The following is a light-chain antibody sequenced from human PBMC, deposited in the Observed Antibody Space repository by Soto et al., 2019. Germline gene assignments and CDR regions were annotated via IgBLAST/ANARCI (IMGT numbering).Light chain of an antibody. CDR2: WSS. CDR1: QSVFDSSNNKNY. Sequence: DIVMTQFPDSLAVSLGERATINCKSSQSVFDSSNNKNYISWYQQKPGQPPNLLISWSSARASGVPDRFNGGGSGTDFTLTINGLQAEDVAIYYCQQYYSVPFTCGPGTKV. J-gene: IGKJ3*01. CDR3: QQYYSVPFT. V-gene: IGKV4-1*01.